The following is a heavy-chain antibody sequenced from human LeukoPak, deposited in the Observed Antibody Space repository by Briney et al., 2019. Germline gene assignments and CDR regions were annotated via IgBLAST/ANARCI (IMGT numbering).Heavy chain of an antibody. J-gene: IGHJ4*02. CDR1: GGTFSSYA. CDR2: IIPIFGTA. D-gene: IGHD5-18*01. V-gene: IGHV1-69*13. Sequence: GASVKVSCKASGGTFSSYAISWVRQAPGQGLEWMGGIIPIFGTANYAQKFQGRVTITADESTSTAYMELSSLRSEDTAVYCCARDQEMANVDTAMSDYWGQGTLVTVSS. CDR3: ARDQEMANVDTAMSDY.